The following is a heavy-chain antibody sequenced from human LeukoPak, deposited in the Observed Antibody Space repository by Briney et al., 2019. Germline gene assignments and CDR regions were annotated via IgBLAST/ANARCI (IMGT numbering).Heavy chain of an antibody. D-gene: IGHD3-22*01. CDR2: ISYDGSNK. J-gene: IGHJ4*02. CDR3: ARNYYDSSGYYFDY. CDR1: GFTFSSYA. V-gene: IGHV3-30-3*01. Sequence: GGSLRLSCAASGFTFSSYAMHWVRQAPGKGLEWVALISYDGSNKYYADSVKGRFTISRDNSKNTLYLQMNSLRAEDTAVYYCARNYYDSSGYYFDYWGQGTLVTVSS.